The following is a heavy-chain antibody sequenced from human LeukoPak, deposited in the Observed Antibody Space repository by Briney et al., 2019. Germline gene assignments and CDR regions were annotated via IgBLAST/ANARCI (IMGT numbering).Heavy chain of an antibody. CDR1: GFTFSSYA. J-gene: IGHJ4*02. D-gene: IGHD5-24*01. CDR3: AGEASVLASIPYDY. Sequence: GGSLRLSCAASGFTFSSYAMSWVRQAPGKGLEWVSAISGSGGSTYYADSVKGRFTISRDYSKNTVYLQMNSLRAEDTAVYYCAGEASVLASIPYDYWGQGTLVTVSS. V-gene: IGHV3-23*01. CDR2: ISGSGGST.